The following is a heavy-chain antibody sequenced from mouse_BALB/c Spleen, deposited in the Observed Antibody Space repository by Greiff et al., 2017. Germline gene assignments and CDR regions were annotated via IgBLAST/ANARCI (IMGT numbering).Heavy chain of an antibody. CDR2: ISDGGSYT. CDR1: GFTFSDYY. CDR3: ARGFDYAAWFAY. Sequence: EVKLVESGGGLVKPGGSLKLSCAASGFTFSDYYMYWVRQTPEKRLEWVATISDGGSYTYYPDSVKGRFTISRDNAKNNLYLQMSSLKSEDTAMYYCARGFDYAAWFAYWGQGTLVTVSA. V-gene: IGHV5-4*02. J-gene: IGHJ3*01. D-gene: IGHD2-4*01.